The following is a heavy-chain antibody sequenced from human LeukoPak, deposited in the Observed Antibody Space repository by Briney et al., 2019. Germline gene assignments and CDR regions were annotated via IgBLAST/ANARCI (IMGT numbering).Heavy chain of an antibody. J-gene: IGHJ4*02. D-gene: IGHD5-12*01. CDR3: ARGGRYSGYRVSFDY. CDR1: GYSISSGYF. CDR2: IYQSETA. V-gene: IGHV4-38-2*02. Sequence: SETLSLTCTVSGYSISSGYFWGWMRQPPGKGLEWIGSIYQSETAHYNPSLKSRVTISVDTSKNQFSLKLSSVTAADTAVYYCARGGRYSGYRVSFDYWGQGTLVTVSS.